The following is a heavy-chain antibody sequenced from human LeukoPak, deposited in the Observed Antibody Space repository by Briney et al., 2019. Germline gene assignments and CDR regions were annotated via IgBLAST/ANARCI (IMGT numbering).Heavy chain of an antibody. CDR3: AKDGVWFGVNWFDP. CDR1: GFTFSSYG. D-gene: IGHD3-10*01. Sequence: PGGSLRLSCAASGFTFSSYGMHWVRQAPGKGLEWVAFIRYDGSNKYYADSVKGRFTISRDNSKNTLYLQMNSLRAEDTAVYYCAKDGVWFGVNWFDPWGQGTLVTVSS. J-gene: IGHJ5*02. CDR2: IRYDGSNK. V-gene: IGHV3-30*02.